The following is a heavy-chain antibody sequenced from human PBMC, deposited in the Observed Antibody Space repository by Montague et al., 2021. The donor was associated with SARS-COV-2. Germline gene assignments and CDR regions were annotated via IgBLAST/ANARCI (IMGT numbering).Heavy chain of an antibody. V-gene: IGHV4-39*07. CDR1: GGSISSSFYY. Sequence: SETLSLTCTVPGGSISSSFYYWGWLRQPPGKGLEWIGSIYYSGSTYYSSSLKSRVTISVDTSKNQFSLKLSSVTAADTAVYYCARISGKLVLLWGQGTLVTVSS. J-gene: IGHJ4*02. D-gene: IGHD6-6*01. CDR3: ARISGKLVLL. CDR2: IYYSGST.